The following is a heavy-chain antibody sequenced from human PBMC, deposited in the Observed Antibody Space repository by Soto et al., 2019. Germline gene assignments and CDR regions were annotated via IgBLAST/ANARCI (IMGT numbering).Heavy chain of an antibody. Sequence: SVKVSCKASGGTFSSYAISWVRQAPGQGLEWMGGIIPIFGTANYAQKFQGRVTITADESTSTAYMELSSLRSGDTAVYYCARDLPDSSGYYLVDWFDPWGQGTLVTVSS. D-gene: IGHD3-22*01. V-gene: IGHV1-69*13. CDR2: IIPIFGTA. CDR3: ARDLPDSSGYYLVDWFDP. J-gene: IGHJ5*02. CDR1: GGTFSSYA.